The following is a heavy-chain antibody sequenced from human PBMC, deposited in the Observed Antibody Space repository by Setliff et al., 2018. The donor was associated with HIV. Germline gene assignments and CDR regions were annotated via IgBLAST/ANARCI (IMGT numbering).Heavy chain of an antibody. D-gene: IGHD2-15*01. CDR3: ARVRYCSGGSCYGGAYWFDP. J-gene: IGHJ5*02. Sequence: ASVKVSCKASGYTFTSYYIHWVRQAPGQGLEWMGVIHPSGGSTSYAQSFQDRGTMTRDTSTSTVYMELSSLRSEDTAVYYCARVRYCSGGSCYGGAYWFDPWGQGTLVTVSS. CDR1: GYTFTSYY. V-gene: IGHV1-46*01. CDR2: IHPSGGST.